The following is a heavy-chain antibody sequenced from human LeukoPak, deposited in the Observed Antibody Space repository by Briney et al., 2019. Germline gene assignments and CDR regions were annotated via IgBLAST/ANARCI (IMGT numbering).Heavy chain of an antibody. CDR3: ARDSGERGSGSYLIAY. CDR2: INPNSGGT. J-gene: IGHJ4*02. V-gene: IGHV1-2*02. Sequence: ASVRASCKASGYTFTGYYIHWVRQAPGQGLEWMGWINPNSGGTNYAQKFQGRVTMTRDTSISTAYMELSRLRSDDTAVYYCARDSGERGSGSYLIAYWGQGTLVTVSS. D-gene: IGHD3-10*01. CDR1: GYTFTGYY.